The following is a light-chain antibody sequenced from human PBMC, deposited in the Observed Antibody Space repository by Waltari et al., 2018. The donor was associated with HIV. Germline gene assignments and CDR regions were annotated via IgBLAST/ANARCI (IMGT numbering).Light chain of an antibody. J-gene: IGKJ2*01. CDR3: QQYNNWPPAYT. CDR2: DAS. Sequence: EIMMTQSPAPLSVYPGDTATLSCRASQSVSTNLAWYQQTPGQAPRLLFYDASTRATGVPARFSGGGSETEFTLTITSLQSEDFAVYYCQQYNNWPPAYTFGQGTKLEIK. CDR1: QSVSTN. V-gene: IGKV3-15*01.